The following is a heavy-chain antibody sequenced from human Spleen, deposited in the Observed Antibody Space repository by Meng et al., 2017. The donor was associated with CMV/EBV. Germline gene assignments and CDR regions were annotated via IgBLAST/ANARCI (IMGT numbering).Heavy chain of an antibody. CDR2: ISGSGHI. CDR1: GLTFSDYA. J-gene: IGHJ4*02. Sequence: LSCEVCGLTFSDYAMSGVRQAPGRGLEWVSRISGSGHIYSAGSVKGRFTISRDNSKNTVYLQMNSLRAEDTAVYYCARGAMATMGFWGQGTLVTVSS. CDR3: ARGAMATMGF. D-gene: IGHD5-24*01. V-gene: IGHV3-23*01.